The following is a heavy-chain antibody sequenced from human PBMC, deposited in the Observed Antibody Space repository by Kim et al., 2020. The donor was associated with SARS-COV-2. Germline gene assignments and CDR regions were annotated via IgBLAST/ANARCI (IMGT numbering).Heavy chain of an antibody. V-gene: IGHV3-21*01. CDR1: GFTFSSYS. CDR3: VGSSRGIAVAGTNY. Sequence: GGSLRLSCAASGFTFSSYSMNWVRQAPGKGLEWVSSISSSSSYIYYADSVKGRFTISRDNAKNSLYLQMNSLRAEDTAVYYCVGSSRGIAVAGTNYWGQGTLVTVSS. CDR2: ISSSSSYI. D-gene: IGHD6-19*01. J-gene: IGHJ4*02.